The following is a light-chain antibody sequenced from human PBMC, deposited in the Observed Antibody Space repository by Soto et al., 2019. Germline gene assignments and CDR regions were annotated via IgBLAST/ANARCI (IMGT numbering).Light chain of an antibody. Sequence: QPALTQPASVSGSPGQSITISCTGTSGDVGSYNLVSWYHQHPGKAPKLMIYEVSKRPSGVSNRFSGSKSGNTASLTISGLQAEDEADYYCCSYAGSSPFVFGTGTKVTVL. CDR1: SGDVGSYNL. CDR3: CSYAGSSPFV. CDR2: EVS. J-gene: IGLJ1*01. V-gene: IGLV2-23*02.